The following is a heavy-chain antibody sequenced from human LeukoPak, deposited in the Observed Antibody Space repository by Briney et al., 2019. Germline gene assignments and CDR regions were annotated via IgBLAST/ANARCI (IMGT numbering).Heavy chain of an antibody. V-gene: IGHV3-53*01. Sequence: PGGSLRLSCAASGFAVSSNYMSWVRQAPGKGLEWVSVIYSGGGIYYAESVRGRFTISRDNSKNTLYLQMNSLRAEDTAVYYCAKSALPRVLLWFGELLAGNFDYWGQGTLVTVSS. CDR1: GFAVSSNY. D-gene: IGHD3-10*01. CDR3: AKSALPRVLLWFGELLAGNFDY. J-gene: IGHJ4*02. CDR2: IYSGGGI.